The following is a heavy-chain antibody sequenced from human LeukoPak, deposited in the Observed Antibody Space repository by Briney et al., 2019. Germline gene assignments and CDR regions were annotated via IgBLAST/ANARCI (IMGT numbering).Heavy chain of an antibody. D-gene: IGHD5-24*01. V-gene: IGHV4-59*13. Sequence: SETLSLTCTVSGGSIRNYYWSWIRKPPGEGLEWIGYIYYTGSTSYSPSLKGRVTISLDTCDSQFSLRLASVTAADTAVYYCARYASDGHTLEYWGPGALVTVSS. CDR1: GGSIRNYY. CDR3: ARYASDGHTLEY. CDR2: IYYTGST. J-gene: IGHJ4*02.